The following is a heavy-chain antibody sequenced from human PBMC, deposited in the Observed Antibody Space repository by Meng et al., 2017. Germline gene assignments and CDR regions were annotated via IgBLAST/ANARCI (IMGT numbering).Heavy chain of an antibody. CDR3: ARGPYYYDSSGYYSELDDAFDI. CDR2: INSSGSTI. CDR1: GFTFSDYY. Sequence: GESLKISCAASGFTFSDYYMSWIRQAPGKGLEWVSYINSSGSTIYYADSVKGRFTISRDNAKNSLYLQMNSLRAEDTAVYYCARGPYYYDSSGYYSELDDAFDIWGQGTMVTVSS. V-gene: IGHV3-11*01. D-gene: IGHD3-22*01. J-gene: IGHJ3*02.